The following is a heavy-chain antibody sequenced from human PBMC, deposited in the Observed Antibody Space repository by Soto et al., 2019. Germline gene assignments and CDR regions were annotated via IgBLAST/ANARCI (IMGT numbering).Heavy chain of an antibody. V-gene: IGHV4-59*08. CDR2: VSYFGTT. Sequence: SETLSLTCNVSGGPLTTYFWSWIRQPPGKGLEWIGYVSYFGTTYYNPSLKSRLTISLDTSKTHFSLKLTSVTAADTGIYYCAGLLYDRRGYYYFDYWGQGTLVTVSS. J-gene: IGHJ4*02. CDR1: GGPLTTYF. D-gene: IGHD3-22*01. CDR3: AGLLYDRRGYYYFDY.